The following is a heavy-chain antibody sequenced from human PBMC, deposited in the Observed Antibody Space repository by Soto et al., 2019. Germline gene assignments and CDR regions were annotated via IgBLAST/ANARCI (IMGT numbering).Heavy chain of an antibody. V-gene: IGHV4-59*08. Sequence: QVQLQESGPGLVKPSETLSLTCTVSGASISGHFWSWIRQSPGKGLEWIAYIYDSGRSYNPSLRGRVTISVDTSKNQLSLKLSSVIAADSAVYYCAINADVWGQGTTVTFSS. J-gene: IGHJ6*02. CDR2: IYDSGR. CDR3: AINADV. CDR1: GASISGHF.